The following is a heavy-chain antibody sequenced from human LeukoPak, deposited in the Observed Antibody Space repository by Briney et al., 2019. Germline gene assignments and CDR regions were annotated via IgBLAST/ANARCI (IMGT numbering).Heavy chain of an antibody. D-gene: IGHD3-10*01. CDR2: IRYDGSNK. J-gene: IGHJ3*02. V-gene: IGHV3-30*02. CDR1: GFTFSSYG. CDR3: ARERFGELCLFDI. Sequence: GGSLRLSCAASGFTFSSYGMHWVRQAPGKGLEWVAFIRYDGSNKYYADSVKGRFTISRDNSKNTLYLQMNSLRAEDTAVYYCARERFGELCLFDIWGQGTMVTVSS.